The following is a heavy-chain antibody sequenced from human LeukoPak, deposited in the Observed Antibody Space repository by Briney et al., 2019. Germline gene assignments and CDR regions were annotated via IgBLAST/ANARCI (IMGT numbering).Heavy chain of an antibody. Sequence: NPGGSLRLSCEVSEFSVSTSSMSWVRQAPGKGLEWVSSISRGGYSKTYAKSVKGRFSISRDNRKNSLFLEMNSLRVEDTAVYYCARDHAMTGYSYGRYFDYWGQGTLLTVSS. CDR1: EFSVSTSS. CDR2: ISRGGYSK. D-gene: IGHD5-18*01. J-gene: IGHJ4*02. V-gene: IGHV3-21*01. CDR3: ARDHAMTGYSYGRYFDY.